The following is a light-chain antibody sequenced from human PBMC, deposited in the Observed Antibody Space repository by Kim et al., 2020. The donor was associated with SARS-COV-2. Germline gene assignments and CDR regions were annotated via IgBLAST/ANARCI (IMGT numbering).Light chain of an antibody. V-gene: IGKV2-28*01. J-gene: IGKJ2*01. CDR3: MQALQTPYT. Sequence: DIVMTQSPLSLPVTPGEPASISCRSSQSLLHSNGYNYLDWYLQKPGQSPQLLIYLGSNRASGVPDRFSGIGSGTDFTLKISRVEAEDVGVYYCMQALQTPYTFGQGTKLEI. CDR2: LGS. CDR1: QSLLHSNGYNY.